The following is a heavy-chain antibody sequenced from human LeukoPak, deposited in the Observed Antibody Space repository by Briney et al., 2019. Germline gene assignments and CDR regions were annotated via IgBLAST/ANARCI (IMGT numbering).Heavy chain of an antibody. D-gene: IGHD3-9*01. CDR3: AKVGSDILTGYFPSYYMHV. Sequence: GGSLRLSCAASGFTFRTYAMSWVRQTPGKGLDWVSAISGSGSGTYYADSVRGRFTISRDNSENTLYPQMNSLRAEDTAVYYCAKVGSDILTGYFPSYYMHVWGKETTVTVS. CDR1: GFTFRTYA. J-gene: IGHJ6*03. CDR2: ISGSGSGT. V-gene: IGHV3-23*01.